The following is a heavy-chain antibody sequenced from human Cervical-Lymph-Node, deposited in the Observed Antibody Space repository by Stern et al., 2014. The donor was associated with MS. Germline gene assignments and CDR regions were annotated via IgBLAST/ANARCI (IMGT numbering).Heavy chain of an antibody. J-gene: IGHJ6*02. CDR3: ARHACTNGVCFYYYYYGMDV. Sequence: QLQLQESGPGLVKPSETLSLTCTVSGGSISSSSYYWGWIRQPPGKGLEWIGSIYYSGSTYYNPSLKSRVTISVDTSKNQFPLKMTSVTAADTAVYYCARHACTNGVCFYYYYYGMDVWGQGTTVTVSS. CDR2: IYYSGST. D-gene: IGHD2-8*01. CDR1: GGSISSSSYY. V-gene: IGHV4-39*01.